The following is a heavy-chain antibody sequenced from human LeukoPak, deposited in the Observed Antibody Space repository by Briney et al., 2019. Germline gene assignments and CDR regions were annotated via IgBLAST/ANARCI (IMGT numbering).Heavy chain of an antibody. D-gene: IGHD3-10*01. CDR3: SRRGDYYHSGSVT. CDR1: EFTFSGST. CDR2: IRSKANNYAT. V-gene: IGHV3-73*01. J-gene: IGHJ5*02. Sequence: GGSLRLSCAASEFTFSGSTMHWVRQASGKGLEWAGRIRSKANNYATAYAASVKGRFTISRDDSKNMAYLQMNSLKAEDTAVYYCSRRGDYYHSGSVTWGQGTLVTVSS.